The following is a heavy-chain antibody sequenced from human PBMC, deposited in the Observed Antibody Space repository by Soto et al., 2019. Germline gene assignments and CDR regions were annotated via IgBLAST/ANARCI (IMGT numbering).Heavy chain of an antibody. J-gene: IGHJ6*02. CDR3: ARDIRGYSSSWYYYYGMDV. CDR1: GFTFSSYD. V-gene: IGHV3-13*01. D-gene: IGHD6-13*01. Sequence: EVQLVESGGDLVQPGGSLRLSCAASGFTFSSYDMHWVRQATGKGLEWVSAIGTAGDTYYPGSVKGRFTISRENAKNSLYLQMNSLRAEDTAVYYCARDIRGYSSSWYYYYGMDVWGQGTTVTVSS. CDR2: IGTAGDT.